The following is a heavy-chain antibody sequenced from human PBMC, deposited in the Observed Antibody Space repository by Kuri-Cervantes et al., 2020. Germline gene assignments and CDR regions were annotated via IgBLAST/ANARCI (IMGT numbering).Heavy chain of an antibody. V-gene: IGHV4-34*01. CDR3: ARGPRWVRSRYNWFDP. CDR2: INHSGST. J-gene: IGHJ5*02. D-gene: IGHD1-26*01. Sequence: SETLSLTCAVYGGSFSGYYWSWIRQPPGKGLEWIGEINHSGSTNYNPSLKSRVTISVDTSKNQFSLKLSSVTAADTAVYYCARGPRWVRSRYNWFDPWGQGTLVTVSS. CDR1: GGSFSGYY.